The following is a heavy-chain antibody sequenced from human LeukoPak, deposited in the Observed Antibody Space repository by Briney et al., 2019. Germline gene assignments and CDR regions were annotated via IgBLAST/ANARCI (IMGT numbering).Heavy chain of an antibody. J-gene: IGHJ4*02. CDR3: ARRWGVETPFDY. CDR2: IYYSGST. CDR1: GGSISSYY. D-gene: IGHD4-23*01. Sequence: SETLSLTCTVSGGSISSYYWSWIRQPPGKGLEWIGYIYYSGSTSYNPSLKGRVTISVDTSKNQFSLKLSSVTAADTAVYYCARRWGVETPFDYWGQGTLVTVSS. V-gene: IGHV4-59*08.